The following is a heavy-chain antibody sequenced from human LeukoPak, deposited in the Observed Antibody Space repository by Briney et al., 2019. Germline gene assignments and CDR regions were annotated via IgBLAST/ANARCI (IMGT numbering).Heavy chain of an antibody. CDR3: AKDISTIFGVGSSEYFQH. V-gene: IGHV3-23*01. Sequence: GGSLRLSCAASGFTFSSYAMSWVRQAPGKGLEWVSAISGSGGSTYYADSEKGRFTISRDNSKNTLYLQMNSLRAEDTAVYYCAKDISTIFGVGSSEYFQHWGQGTLVTVSS. CDR1: GFTFSSYA. CDR2: ISGSGGST. D-gene: IGHD3-3*01. J-gene: IGHJ1*01.